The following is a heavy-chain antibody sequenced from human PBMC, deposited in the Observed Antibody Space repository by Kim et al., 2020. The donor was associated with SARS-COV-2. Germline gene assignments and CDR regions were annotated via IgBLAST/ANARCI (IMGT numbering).Heavy chain of an antibody. Sequence: GGSLRLSCAASGFTFSDYYMSWIRQAPGKGLEWVSYISSSSSYTNYADSVKGRFTISRDNAKNSLYLQMNRLRAEDTAVYYCARAVRRATWELRDYWGQGTLVTVSS. CDR3: ARAVRRATWELRDY. CDR2: ISSSSSYT. J-gene: IGHJ4*02. V-gene: IGHV3-11*06. D-gene: IGHD1-26*01. CDR1: GFTFSDYY.